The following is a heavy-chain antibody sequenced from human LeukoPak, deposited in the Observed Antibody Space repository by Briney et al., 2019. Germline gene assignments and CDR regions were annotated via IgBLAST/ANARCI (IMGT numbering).Heavy chain of an antibody. Sequence: GGSLRLSCAASGFTFSSYSMNWVRQAPGKGLEWVSYISSSSSAIYYADSVKGRFTISRDNAKNSLYLQMNSLRAEDTAVYYCAGYCSTISCYVVDYWGQGTLVTVSS. V-gene: IGHV3-48*01. CDR3: AGYCSTISCYVVDY. D-gene: IGHD2-2*01. CDR1: GFTFSSYS. J-gene: IGHJ4*02. CDR2: ISSSSSAI.